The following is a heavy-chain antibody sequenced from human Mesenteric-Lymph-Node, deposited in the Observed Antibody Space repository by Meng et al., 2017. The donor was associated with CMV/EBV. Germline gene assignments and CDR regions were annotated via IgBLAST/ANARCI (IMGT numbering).Heavy chain of an antibody. CDR2: ISGSSDST. V-gene: IGHV3-23*01. J-gene: IGHJ6*01. CDR3: AKEANYYYGMEV. Sequence: ESLKISCVGSGFRVSNFAMNWVRQAPGEGLEWVSTISGSSDSTYYADSVKGRFTISRDSSKNTLFLQMYSLRAEDTAMYYCAKEANYYYGMEVWGQGTTVTVSS. CDR1: GFRVSNFA.